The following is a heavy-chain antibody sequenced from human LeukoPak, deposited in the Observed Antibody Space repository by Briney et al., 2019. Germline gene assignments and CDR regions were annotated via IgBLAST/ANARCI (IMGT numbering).Heavy chain of an antibody. V-gene: IGHV3-23*01. Sequence: GGSLRLSCAASGFTFSSYAMSWVRQAPGKGLEWVSAISGSGGSTYYADSVKGRFTISRDNSKNTLYLQMNSLRAEDTAVYYCAKDCSSTSCYTPLYYYYYGMDVWGQGTTVTVS. CDR3: AKDCSSTSCYTPLYYYYYGMDV. CDR1: GFTFSSYA. CDR2: ISGSGGST. J-gene: IGHJ6*02. D-gene: IGHD2-2*02.